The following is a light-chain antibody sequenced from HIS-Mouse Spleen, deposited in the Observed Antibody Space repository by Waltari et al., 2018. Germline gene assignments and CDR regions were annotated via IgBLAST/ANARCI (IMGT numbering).Light chain of an antibody. CDR2: EDN. CDR1: SGRIASNH. CDR3: QSYDSSNHGV. V-gene: IGLV6-57*04. J-gene: IGLJ3*02. Sequence: NFMLTQPHSVSESPGQTVTIPCPRRSGRIASNHVQWYQQRPGSAPTTVIYEDNQRPSGVPDRFSGSIDSSSNSASLTISGLKTEDEADYYCQSYDSSNHGVFGGGTKLTVL.